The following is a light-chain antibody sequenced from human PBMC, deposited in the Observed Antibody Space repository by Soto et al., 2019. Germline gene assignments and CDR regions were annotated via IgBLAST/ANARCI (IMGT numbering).Light chain of an antibody. V-gene: IGKV4-1*01. J-gene: IGKJ1*01. CDR3: QQYYSTPWT. Sequence: DIVMTQSADSLAVSLGERATINCKSSQSVFSNSNNKKYLAWYQQKPGQPPKLLIHWASIRESGVPDRFNGSGSGTDFTLTINSLQAEDVAVYYCQQYYSTPWTFGQGTKVEIK. CDR1: QSVFSNSNNKKY. CDR2: WAS.